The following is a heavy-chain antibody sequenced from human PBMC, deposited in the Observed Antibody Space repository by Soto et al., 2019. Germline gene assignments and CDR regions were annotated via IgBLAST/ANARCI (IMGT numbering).Heavy chain of an antibody. J-gene: IGHJ6*02. V-gene: IGHV4-30-4*01. CDR3: AGFNIVLEPAANVEYYYYGMDV. CDR2: IYYSGST. D-gene: IGHD2-2*01. CDR1: GGSISSGDYY. Sequence: SETLSLTCTVSGGSISSGDYYWSWIRQPPGKGLEWIGYIYYSGSTYYNPSLKSRVTISVDTSKNQFSLKLSSVTAADTAVYYCAGFNIVLEPAANVEYYYYGMDVWGQGTTVT.